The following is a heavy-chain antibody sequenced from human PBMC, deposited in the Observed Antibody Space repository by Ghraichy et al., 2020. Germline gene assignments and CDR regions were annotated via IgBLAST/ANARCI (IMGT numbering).Heavy chain of an antibody. CDR1: GFTFSSYA. D-gene: IGHD2-2*01. J-gene: IGHJ4*02. V-gene: IGHV3-30*04. Sequence: GGTLRLSCAAPGFTFSSYAINWVRQAPGKGLEWVALISNDGSNKYYADSVKGRFSISRDNFKNTLYLQMSDLRAEDTAVYYCAREGTSSSWGYFYYWGQGILVTVSS. CDR2: ISNDGSNK. CDR3: AREGTSSSWGYFYY.